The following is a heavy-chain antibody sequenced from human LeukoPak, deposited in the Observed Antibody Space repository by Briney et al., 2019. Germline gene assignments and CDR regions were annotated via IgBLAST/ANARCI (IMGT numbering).Heavy chain of an antibody. Sequence: SETLSLTCTVSGGSISSSIVYWGWIRQPPGKGLEWIGSIYYSKNTYYNPSLKSRVTISADTSKNQFSLTLGSVSATDTAVYYCVSPRGFSYGYFDYWGQGTLVTVSS. CDR3: VSPRGFSYGYFDY. CDR1: GGSISSSIVY. CDR2: IYYSKNT. D-gene: IGHD5-18*01. J-gene: IGHJ4*02. V-gene: IGHV4-39*01.